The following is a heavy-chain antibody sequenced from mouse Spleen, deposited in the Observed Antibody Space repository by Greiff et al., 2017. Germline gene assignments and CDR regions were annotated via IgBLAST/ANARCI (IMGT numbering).Heavy chain of an antibody. CDR1: GFTFSDYG. J-gene: IGHJ1*01. V-gene: IGHV5-15*01. Sequence: EVQLQESGGGLVKPGGSLKLSCAASGFTFSDYGMAWVRQAPGKGPEWVAFISNLAYSIYYADTVTGRFTISRENAKNTLYLEMSSLRSEDTAMYYCARHGGYYNWYFDVWGAGTTVTVSS. D-gene: IGHD2-3*01. CDR3: ARHGGYYNWYFDV. CDR2: ISNLAYSI.